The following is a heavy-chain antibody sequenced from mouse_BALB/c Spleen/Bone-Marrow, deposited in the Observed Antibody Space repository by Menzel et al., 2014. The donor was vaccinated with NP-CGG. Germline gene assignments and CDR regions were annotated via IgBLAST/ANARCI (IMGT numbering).Heavy chain of an antibody. Sequence: VQLQQSGAELVRSGASVKLSCTASGFNIKDYYMHWVKQRPEQGLEWIGWIDPENGDTEYAPKFQGKATMTADTSSNTASLQLVILSSEDTAVYYCTLYRFPPPGFAYCGQATLVTVSA. J-gene: IGHJ3*01. CDR3: TLYRFPPPGFAY. CDR1: GFNIKDYY. V-gene: IGHV14-4*02. CDR2: IDPENGDT. D-gene: IGHD2-14*01.